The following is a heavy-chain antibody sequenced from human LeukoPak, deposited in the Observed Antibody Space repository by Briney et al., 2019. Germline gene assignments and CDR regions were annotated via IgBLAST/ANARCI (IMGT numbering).Heavy chain of an antibody. CDR2: IYTSGST. Sequence: SETLSLTCTVSGGSISSGSYYWSWIRQPAGKGLEWIGRIYTSGSTNYNPSLKSRVTISVDTSKNQFSLKLSSVTAADTAVYYCARDPATPLSAFDIWGQGTMVTVSS. CDR1: GGSISSGSYY. V-gene: IGHV4-61*02. J-gene: IGHJ3*02. CDR3: ARDPATPLSAFDI.